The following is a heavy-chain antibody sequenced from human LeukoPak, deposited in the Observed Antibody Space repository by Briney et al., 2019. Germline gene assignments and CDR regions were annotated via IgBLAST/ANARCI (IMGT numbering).Heavy chain of an antibody. CDR3: ASYYGSGGLAFDS. CDR2: IYTSGST. Sequence: SETLSLTCTVSGGSISSYYWSWIRQPPGKGLEWIGRIYTSGSTNYNPSLKSRVTMSVDTSKNQFTLKLSSVTAADTAVYYCASYYGSGGLAFDSWGQGTMVTVSS. J-gene: IGHJ3*02. D-gene: IGHD3-10*01. CDR1: GGSISSYY. V-gene: IGHV4-4*07.